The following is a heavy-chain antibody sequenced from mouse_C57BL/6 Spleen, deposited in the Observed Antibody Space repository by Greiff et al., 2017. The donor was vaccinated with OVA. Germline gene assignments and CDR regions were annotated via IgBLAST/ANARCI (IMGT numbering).Heavy chain of an antibody. CDR3: TRRSSSYFDY. D-gene: IGHD1-1*01. CDR2: IRLNYDSYAT. V-gene: IGHV6-3*01. J-gene: IGHJ2*01. Sequence: EVMLVQPGGGLVQPGASMKLSCVASGFTFSNYWMNWVRQCPGQGLEWVGQIRLNYDSYATNYEESVKGRLTISRDACKSSVYLQMHNLRAEEADIYSSTRRSSSYFDYWGQGTTLTVSS. CDR1: GFTFSNYW.